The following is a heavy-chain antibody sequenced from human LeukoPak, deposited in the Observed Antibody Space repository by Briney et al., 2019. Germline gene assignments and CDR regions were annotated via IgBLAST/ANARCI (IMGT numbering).Heavy chain of an antibody. CDR2: IYYSGST. J-gene: IGHJ4*02. D-gene: IGHD6-13*01. V-gene: IGHV4-39*01. CDR1: GGSISSSSYY. CDR3: ARAELSSSWYSAPLDY. Sequence: VKPSETLSLTCTVSGGSISSSSYYWGWVRQPPGKGLEWIGSIYYSGSTYYNPSIKSRVTISVDTSKNQFSLKLTSVTAADTAVYYCARAELSSSWYSAPLDYWGQGTLVTVSS.